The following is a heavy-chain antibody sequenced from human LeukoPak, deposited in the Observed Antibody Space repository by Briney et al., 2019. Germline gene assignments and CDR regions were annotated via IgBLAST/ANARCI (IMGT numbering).Heavy chain of an antibody. V-gene: IGHV4-38-2*02. D-gene: IGHD4-17*01. CDR1: GYSISSGYY. CDR3: ARNYGDLGYYYMDV. J-gene: IGHJ6*03. CDR2: IYYSGST. Sequence: SETLSLTCTVSGYSISSGYYWGWIRQPPGKGLEWIGYIYYSGSTYYNPSLKSRVTISVDTSKNQFSLKLSSVTAADTAVYYCARNYGDLGYYYMDVWGKGTTVTVSS.